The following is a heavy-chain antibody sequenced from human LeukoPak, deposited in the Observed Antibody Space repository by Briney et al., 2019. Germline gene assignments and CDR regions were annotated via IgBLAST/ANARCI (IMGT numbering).Heavy chain of an antibody. CDR3: AKDYCDSLDY. Sequence: GRSLRLSCAAPGFTFSSYGMHWVRQAPGKGLEWVAVIWFDGSNKFYADSVKGRFIISRDNFKNTVYLQINSLRAEDTAVYYCAKDYCDSLDYWGQGTLVTVSS. J-gene: IGHJ4*02. V-gene: IGHV3-33*06. CDR1: GFTFSSYG. D-gene: IGHD3-22*01. CDR2: IWFDGSNK.